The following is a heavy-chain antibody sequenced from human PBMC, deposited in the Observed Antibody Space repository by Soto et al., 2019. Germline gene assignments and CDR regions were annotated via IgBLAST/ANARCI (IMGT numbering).Heavy chain of an antibody. D-gene: IGHD2-2*01. Sequence: PGGSPRLSCAASGFIISSHWMTWVRQAPGKGLEWVGSVKQDGSGKCSVDSAKGQFTISRDNAKNSLYLQMNSLRVEDAALYYCARSSALSRLYHGYWGQGAVVTVSS. CDR1: GFIISSHW. V-gene: IGHV3-7*03. CDR2: VKQDGSGK. J-gene: IGHJ4*02. CDR3: ARSSALSRLYHGY.